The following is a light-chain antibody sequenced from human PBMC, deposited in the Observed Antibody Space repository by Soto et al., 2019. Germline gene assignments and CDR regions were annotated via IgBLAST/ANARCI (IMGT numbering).Light chain of an antibody. V-gene: IGKV3-11*01. Sequence: EVVLTQSPAILSLSPGERATLSCRASQSIGSTLAWYQQRSGQAPRLLIYDASSRATGIPGRISGSGSRTDFTLTISSLEVEDFAVYYCQHRGNWPAFGGGTKVEIK. CDR3: QHRGNWPA. J-gene: IGKJ4*01. CDR1: QSIGST. CDR2: DAS.